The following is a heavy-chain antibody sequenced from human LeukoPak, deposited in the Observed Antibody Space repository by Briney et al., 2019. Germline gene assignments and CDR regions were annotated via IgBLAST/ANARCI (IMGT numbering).Heavy chain of an antibody. CDR3: ARDDFWSGYAD. CDR1: GGTFSSYT. CDR2: IIPILGIA. V-gene: IGHV1-69*02. Sequence: EDSVKVSCKASGGTFSSYTISWVRQAPGQGLELMGRIIPILGIANYAQKFQGRVTITADKSTSTAYMELSSLRSEDTAVYYCARDDFWSGYADWGQGTLATVSS. D-gene: IGHD3-3*01. J-gene: IGHJ4*02.